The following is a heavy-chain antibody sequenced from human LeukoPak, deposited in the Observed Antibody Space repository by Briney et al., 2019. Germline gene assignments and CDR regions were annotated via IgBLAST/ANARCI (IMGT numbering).Heavy chain of an antibody. J-gene: IGHJ5*02. D-gene: IGHD5-18*01. CDR2: IYTSGSS. Sequence: PSETLSLTCTVSGGSISSGTYYWNWIRQPAGKGLEWIGRIYTSGSSNYNPSLKSRVTISVDTSKNQFSLKLSSVTAADTAVYYCARERGYSMEWFDPWGQGTLVTVSS. V-gene: IGHV4-61*02. CDR1: GGSISSGTYY. CDR3: ARERGYSMEWFDP.